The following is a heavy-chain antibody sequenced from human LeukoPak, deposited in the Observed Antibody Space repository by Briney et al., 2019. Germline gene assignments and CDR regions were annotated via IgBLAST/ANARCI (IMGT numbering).Heavy chain of an antibody. Sequence: GGSLRLSCAASGFTFSSYWMSWVRQAPGKGLEWVANIKQDGSERYYVDSVKGRFTISRDNAKNSVYLQMNSLRVEDTAVYYCAREFHCSGGTCYIDYYYYAMVVWGKGTTVTVSS. CDR1: GFTFSSYW. D-gene: IGHD2-15*01. V-gene: IGHV3-7*03. CDR2: IKQDGSER. CDR3: AREFHCSGGTCYIDYYYYAMVV. J-gene: IGHJ6*04.